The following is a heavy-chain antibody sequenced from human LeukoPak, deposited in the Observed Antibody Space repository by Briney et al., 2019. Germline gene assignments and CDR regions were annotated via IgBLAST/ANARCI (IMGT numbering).Heavy chain of an antibody. CDR2: IYYSGST. Sequence: SETLSLTCTVSGGSISSYYWSWIRQPPGKGLEWIGYIYYSGSTNYNPSLKSRVTISVDTSKNQFSLKLSSVTAADTAVYYCARTRDFWSGYYYMDVWGKGTTVTVSS. V-gene: IGHV4-59*01. CDR3: ARTRDFWSGYYYMDV. CDR1: GGSISSYY. J-gene: IGHJ6*03. D-gene: IGHD3-3*01.